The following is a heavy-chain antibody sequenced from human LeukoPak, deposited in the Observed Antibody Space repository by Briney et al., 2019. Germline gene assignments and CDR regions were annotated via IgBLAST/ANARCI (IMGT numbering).Heavy chain of an antibody. CDR2: IIPIFGTA. Sequence: ASVKVSCKASGYTFTGYYMHWVRQAPGQGLEWMGGIIPIFGTANYAQKFQGRVTITTDESTSTAYMELSSLRSEDTAVYYCARDYCSSTSCYGYFDYWGQGTLVTVSS. CDR1: GYTFTGYY. V-gene: IGHV1-69*05. CDR3: ARDYCSSTSCYGYFDY. D-gene: IGHD2-2*01. J-gene: IGHJ4*02.